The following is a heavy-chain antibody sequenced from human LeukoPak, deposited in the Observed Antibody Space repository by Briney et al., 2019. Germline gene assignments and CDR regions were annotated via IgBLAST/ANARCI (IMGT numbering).Heavy chain of an antibody. V-gene: IGHV3-23*01. CDR1: GFTFSPLS. Sequence: TGGSLRLSCAASGFTFSPLSMNWVRQAPGKGLEWVSAISGSGGSTYYADSVKGRFTISRDNSKNTLYLQMNSLRAEDTAVYYCAINNYGGNRDAFDIWGQGTMVTVSS. CDR3: AINNYGGNRDAFDI. D-gene: IGHD4-17*01. J-gene: IGHJ3*02. CDR2: ISGSGGST.